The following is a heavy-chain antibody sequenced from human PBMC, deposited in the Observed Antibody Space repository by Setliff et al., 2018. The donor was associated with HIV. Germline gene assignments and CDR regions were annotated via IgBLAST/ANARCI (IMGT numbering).Heavy chain of an antibody. CDR2: TSVYNGDT. V-gene: IGHV1-18*04. Sequence: ASVKVSCKASGYTFTGYYMHWVRQAPGQGLEWMGWTSVYNGDTNYAQKFQGRVTMTTDTSTGTAYMELRSLRSDDTAVYYCARAIRWRYCSSTSCSDAFDIWGQGTMVTVSS. D-gene: IGHD2-2*01. J-gene: IGHJ3*02. CDR1: GYTFTGYY. CDR3: ARAIRWRYCSSTSCSDAFDI.